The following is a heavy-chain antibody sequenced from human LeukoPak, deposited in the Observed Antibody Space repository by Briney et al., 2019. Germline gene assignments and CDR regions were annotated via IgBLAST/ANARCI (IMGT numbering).Heavy chain of an antibody. CDR2: INSDGSST. D-gene: IGHD3-9*01. CDR1: GFTFSSYW. J-gene: IGHJ4*02. V-gene: IGHV3-74*01. Sequence: GGSLRLSCAASGFTFSSYWMHWVRQAPGKGLVWVSRINSDGSSTSYADSVKGRFTISRDNAKNSLYLQMNSLRAEDTALYYCAKVNYDILTGYYFDYWGQGTLVTVSS. CDR3: AKVNYDILTGYYFDY.